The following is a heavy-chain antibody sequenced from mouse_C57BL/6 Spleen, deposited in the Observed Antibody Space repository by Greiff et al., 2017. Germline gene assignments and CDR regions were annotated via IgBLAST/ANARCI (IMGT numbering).Heavy chain of an antibody. CDR3: AREDGDYLYAMDY. D-gene: IGHD2-13*01. J-gene: IGHJ4*01. V-gene: IGHV5-16*01. CDR1: GFTFSDYY. Sequence: VQLKQSEGGLVQPGSSMKLSCTASGFTFSDYYMAWVRQVPEKGLEWVANINYDGSSTYYLDSLKSRFIISRDNAKNILYLQMSSLKSEDTATYYCAREDGDYLYAMDYWGQGTSVTVSS. CDR2: INYDGSST.